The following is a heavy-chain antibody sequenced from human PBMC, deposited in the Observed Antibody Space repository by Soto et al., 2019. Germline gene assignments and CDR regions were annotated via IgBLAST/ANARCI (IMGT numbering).Heavy chain of an antibody. Sequence: QGQLGQAGAEVKEPGSSVKVSCKLSGDTFRTYPITWVRQAPGQGIEWMGRIIPILDVTDYAQRFQGRVTSTAGKSTATAYMEMSSLRSEDTAWFYCARRATGGESESSLDIWGRGTMVTVSS. CDR2: IIPILDVT. D-gene: IGHD2-8*02. CDR1: GDTFRTYP. CDR3: ARRATGGESESSLDI. V-gene: IGHV1-69*02. J-gene: IGHJ3*02.